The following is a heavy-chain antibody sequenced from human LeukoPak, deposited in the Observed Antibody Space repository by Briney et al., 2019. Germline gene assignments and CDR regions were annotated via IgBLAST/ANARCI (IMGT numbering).Heavy chain of an antibody. Sequence: GGSLRLSCAASGFTFSSYGMHWVRQAPGKGLEWVAFIRYDGSNKYYADSVKGRFTISRDNSKNTLYLQMNSLRAEDTAVYYCARADVLLWFGEFTYYFDYWGQGTLVTVSS. V-gene: IGHV3-30*02. J-gene: IGHJ4*02. CDR1: GFTFSSYG. CDR2: IRYDGSNK. CDR3: ARADVLLWFGEFTYYFDY. D-gene: IGHD3-10*01.